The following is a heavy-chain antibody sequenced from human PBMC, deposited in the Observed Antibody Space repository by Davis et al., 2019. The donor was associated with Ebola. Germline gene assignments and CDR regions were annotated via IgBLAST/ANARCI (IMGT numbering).Heavy chain of an antibody. D-gene: IGHD6-6*01. CDR2: ITGSGGST. V-gene: IGHV3-23*01. J-gene: IGHJ4*02. CDR3: AKGSSADY. CDR1: GFTFYSYA. Sequence: GGSLRLSCAASGFTFYSYAMSWVRQAPGKGLEWVSAITGSGGSTYYIGSVRGRFTISRDNPKNTLYLQMNSLRAEDTAVYYCAKGSSADYWGQGTLVTVSS.